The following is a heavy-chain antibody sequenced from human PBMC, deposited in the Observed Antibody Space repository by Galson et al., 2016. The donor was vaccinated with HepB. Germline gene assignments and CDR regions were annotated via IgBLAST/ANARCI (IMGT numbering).Heavy chain of an antibody. Sequence: EPLSLTCTVSGGSIRSGTYFWSWLRQPPGKGLEWIGYIYNTGSTNYNPSLKSRVSIARDTSMNQFSLKLTSVSAADTAIYYCARESLAGSAGWFDPWGQGKLVTVSS. D-gene: IGHD1-26*01. J-gene: IGHJ5*02. CDR2: IYNTGST. CDR1: GGSIRSGTYF. V-gene: IGHV4-61*01. CDR3: ARESLAGSAGWFDP.